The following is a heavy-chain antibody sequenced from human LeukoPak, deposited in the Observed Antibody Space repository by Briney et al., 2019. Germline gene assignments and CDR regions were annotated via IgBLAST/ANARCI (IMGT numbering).Heavy chain of an antibody. CDR3: ARTDSSSYHYYYYMDV. Sequence: SETLSLTCTVSGYFIGSGYYWGWIRQPPGKGLEWIGNIYRSGSGYYNPSLKSQVTISIDTSKNQFSLKLNSVTAADTAVYYCARTDSSSYHYYYYMDVWGKGTTVTVSS. J-gene: IGHJ6*03. CDR1: GYFIGSGYY. V-gene: IGHV4-38-2*02. CDR2: IYRSGSG. D-gene: IGHD6-6*01.